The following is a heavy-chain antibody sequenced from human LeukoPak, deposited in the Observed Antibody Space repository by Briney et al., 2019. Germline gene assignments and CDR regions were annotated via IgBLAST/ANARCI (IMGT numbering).Heavy chain of an antibody. Sequence: SETLSLTCAVYGGSFSGYYWSWIRQPPGKGLEWIGEINHSGSTNYNPSLKSRVTISVDTSKNQFSLKLSSVTAADTAVYYCARGALFTWELWLPEHNPNWFDPWGQGTLVTVSS. CDR2: INHSGST. V-gene: IGHV4-34*01. CDR1: GGSFSGYY. J-gene: IGHJ5*02. CDR3: ARGALFTWELWLPEHNPNWFDP. D-gene: IGHD5-18*01.